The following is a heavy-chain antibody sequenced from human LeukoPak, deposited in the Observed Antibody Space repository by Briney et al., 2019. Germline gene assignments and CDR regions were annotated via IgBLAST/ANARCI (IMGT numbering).Heavy chain of an antibody. V-gene: IGHV3-23*01. CDR3: AKVSRSSGLD. CDR1: GFTFSTYG. CDR2: ISVSGVST. D-gene: IGHD6-19*01. Sequence: GGSLRLSCAASGFTFSTYGMSWVRQAPGKGLEWVSDISVSGVSTYYADSVKGRFTISRDNSKNTLYLQMNSLRAEDTAVYYCAKVSRSSGLDWGQGTRVTVSS. J-gene: IGHJ4*02.